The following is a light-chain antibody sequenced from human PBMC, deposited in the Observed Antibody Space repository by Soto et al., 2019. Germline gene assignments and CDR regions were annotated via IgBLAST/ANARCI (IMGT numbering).Light chain of an antibody. Sequence: EIVLTQSLATLSLSPGERATLSCRASQSVSSYLAWYQQKPGQAPRLPIYDASNRATGIPARFSGSWSGTDFTLTISSLELEDFAVYYCQQPYTFGQGTKLEIK. V-gene: IGKV3-11*01. CDR1: QSVSSY. J-gene: IGKJ2*01. CDR3: QQPYT. CDR2: DAS.